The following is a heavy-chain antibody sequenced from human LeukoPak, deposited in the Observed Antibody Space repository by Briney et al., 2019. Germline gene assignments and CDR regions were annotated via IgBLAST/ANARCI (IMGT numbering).Heavy chain of an antibody. V-gene: IGHV4-34*01. Sequence: SETLSLTCAVYGGSFSGYYWSWIRQPPGKGLEWIGEINHSGSTYYNPSLKSRVTISVDTSKDQFSLKLSSVTAADTAVYYCAREAGGQQLVYAFDIWGQGTMVTVSS. CDR2: INHSGST. CDR1: GGSFSGYY. CDR3: AREAGGQQLVYAFDI. D-gene: IGHD6-13*01. J-gene: IGHJ3*02.